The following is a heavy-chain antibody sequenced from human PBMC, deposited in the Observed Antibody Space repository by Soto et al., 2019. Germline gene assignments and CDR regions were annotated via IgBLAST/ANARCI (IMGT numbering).Heavy chain of an antibody. CDR1: RFSLRNARKG. D-gene: IGHD1-26*01. J-gene: IGHJ4*02. Sequence: GPTLANPPETLSLTSTDPRFSLRNARKGVSWIRQPPEKALEWLAHIFSNDEKSYSTSLKSRLTISKDTSKSQVVLTMTNMDPVDTVTYYCARIIVGATNFVRFDYWGQGTLVTVSS. CDR3: ARIIVGATNFVRFDY. V-gene: IGHV2-26*01. CDR2: IFSNDEK.